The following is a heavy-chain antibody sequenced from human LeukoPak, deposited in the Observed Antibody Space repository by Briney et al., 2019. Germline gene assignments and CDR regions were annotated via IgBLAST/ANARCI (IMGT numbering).Heavy chain of an antibody. CDR1: GGSISSSSYY. Sequence: PSETLSLTCTVSGGSISSSSYYWGWIRQPPGKGLEWIGSIYYSGNTYYNQSLKSRVTISVDTSKNQSSLKLTSVTAADTAVYYCARHYYDSSGYYPWYFDYWGQGTLVTVSS. D-gene: IGHD3-22*01. J-gene: IGHJ4*02. V-gene: IGHV4-39*01. CDR2: IYYSGNT. CDR3: ARHYYDSSGYYPWYFDY.